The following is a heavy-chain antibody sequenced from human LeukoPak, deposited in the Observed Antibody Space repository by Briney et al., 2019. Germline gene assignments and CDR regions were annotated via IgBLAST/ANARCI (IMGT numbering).Heavy chain of an antibody. D-gene: IGHD6-13*01. CDR1: GYTFTGYY. CDR3: ARAEGPSSIFDY. V-gene: IGHV1-2*02. Sequence: ASVKVSCKASGYTFTGYYIHWVRQAPGQGLEWMGWINPNSGGTNYAQKFQGRVTMTRDTSISTAYMELSRLRSDDTAVYYCARAEGPSSIFDYWGQGTLVTVSS. CDR2: INPNSGGT. J-gene: IGHJ4*02.